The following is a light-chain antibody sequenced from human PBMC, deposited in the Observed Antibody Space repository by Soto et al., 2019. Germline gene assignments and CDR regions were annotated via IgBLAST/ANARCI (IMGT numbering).Light chain of an antibody. Sequence: EIVLTQSPGTLSLSPGERATLSCRASQSLSSSQLAWYQQRPGRAPRLLIYGASTRATGIPDRFSGSGSGTEFSLTITRLEPDDFAVYFCQQYLKSPQTFGQGTKVEIK. V-gene: IGKV3-20*01. CDR2: GAS. CDR1: QSLSSSQ. CDR3: QQYLKSPQT. J-gene: IGKJ1*01.